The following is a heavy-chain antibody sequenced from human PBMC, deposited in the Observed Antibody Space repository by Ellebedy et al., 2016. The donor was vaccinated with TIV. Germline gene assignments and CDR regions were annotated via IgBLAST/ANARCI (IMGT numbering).Heavy chain of an antibody. CDR2: ISRDGGAT. CDR3: ARDQHFAFDV. J-gene: IGHJ2*01. V-gene: IGHV3-48*02. Sequence: PGGSLRLSCAASGFPSSSYSMNWVRQAPGKGLEWLSYISRDGGATYYADSVRGRFTISRDNVKNSMFLQMNSLRDDDTAVYSCARDQHFAFDVWGRGTLVTVSS. D-gene: IGHD2/OR15-2a*01. CDR1: GFPSSSYS.